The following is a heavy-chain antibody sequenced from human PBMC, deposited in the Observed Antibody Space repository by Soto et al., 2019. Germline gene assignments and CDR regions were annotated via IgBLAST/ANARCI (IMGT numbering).Heavy chain of an antibody. CDR1: GFTFSSYA. CDR2: IDYSGGTT. V-gene: IGHV3-23*01. J-gene: IGHJ4*02. D-gene: IGHD6-19*01. Sequence: GGSLRLSCAASGFTFSSYAMGWVRRAPGKGLEWVSVIDYSGGTTYYADSVKGRFTISRDNSKSTLYLQMNSLRPEDTAVYYCAKDATRTSGWYHFDNWGQGALVTVSS. CDR3: AKDATRTSGWYHFDN.